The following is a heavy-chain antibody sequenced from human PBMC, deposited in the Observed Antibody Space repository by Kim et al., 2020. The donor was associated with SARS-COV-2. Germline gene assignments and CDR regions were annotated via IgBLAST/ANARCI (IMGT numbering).Heavy chain of an antibody. D-gene: IGHD6-6*01. CDR3: AREKYSSSSGYFDY. Sequence: NPSLKSRVTISVDTSKNQFSLKLSSVTAADTAVYYCAREKYSSSSGYFDYWGQGTLVTVSS. V-gene: IGHV4-59*01. J-gene: IGHJ4*02.